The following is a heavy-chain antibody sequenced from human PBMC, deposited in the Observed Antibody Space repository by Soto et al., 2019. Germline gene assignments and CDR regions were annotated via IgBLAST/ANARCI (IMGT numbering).Heavy chain of an antibody. CDR2: INPNSGGT. J-gene: IGHJ4*02. V-gene: IGHV1-2*02. D-gene: IGHD6-13*01. CDR1: GYTFTGYY. CDR3: ARGAIAAAAYTPPRLRSDY. Sequence: QVQLVQSGAEVKKPGASVKVSCKASGYTFTGYYMHWVRQAPGQGLEWMGWINPNSGGTNYAQKFQGRVTMTRDTSISTAYMELSRLRSDDTAVYYCARGAIAAAAYTPPRLRSDYWGQGTLVTVSS.